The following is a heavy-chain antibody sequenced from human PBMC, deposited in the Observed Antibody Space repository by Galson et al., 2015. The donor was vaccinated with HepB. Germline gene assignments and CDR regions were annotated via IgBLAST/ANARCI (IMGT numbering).Heavy chain of an antibody. J-gene: IGHJ4*02. CDR1: GYSITNYW. V-gene: IGHV5-51*03. D-gene: IGHD5-24*01. CDR2: IYPVDSVT. CDR3: ARRNGYNSPFDY. Sequence: QSGAEVKKPGESLKISCKGSGYSITNYWIGWVRQTPGRGLEWMGIIYPVDSVTRYSPSFQGQVTISADKSIGTAYLQWSSLKASDTAMYYCARRNGYNSPFDYWGQVTLVTVSS.